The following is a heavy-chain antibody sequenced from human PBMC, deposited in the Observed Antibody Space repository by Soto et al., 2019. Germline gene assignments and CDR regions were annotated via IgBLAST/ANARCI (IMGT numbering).Heavy chain of an antibody. Sequence: EVHLVESGGGLVKPGGSLRLSCAVSGFTFSSCTMNWFRQAPGKGLEWVSSISPSTSHIYYADSVKGRFTISRDNAKNSLFLQMNSLRAEDTAVYYCSVCSGGACHQNYGMDVWGQGTTVTVSS. CDR3: SVCSGGACHQNYGMDV. J-gene: IGHJ6*02. D-gene: IGHD2-15*01. V-gene: IGHV3-21*01. CDR2: ISPSTSHI. CDR1: GFTFSSCT.